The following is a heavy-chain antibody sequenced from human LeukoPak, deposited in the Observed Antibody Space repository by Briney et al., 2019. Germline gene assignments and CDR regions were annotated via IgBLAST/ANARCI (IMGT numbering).Heavy chain of an antibody. Sequence: GGSLRLSCAASGFTFSSYSMNWVRQAPGKGLEWVSYISSSSSTIYYADSVKGRFTISRDNAKNSLYLQMNSLRDEDTAVYYCARDSVTPRTYYDFWSGTGSGNWFGPWGQGTLVTVSS. CDR3: ARDSVTPRTYYDFWSGTGSGNWFGP. D-gene: IGHD3-3*01. CDR2: ISSSSSTI. V-gene: IGHV3-48*02. CDR1: GFTFSSYS. J-gene: IGHJ5*02.